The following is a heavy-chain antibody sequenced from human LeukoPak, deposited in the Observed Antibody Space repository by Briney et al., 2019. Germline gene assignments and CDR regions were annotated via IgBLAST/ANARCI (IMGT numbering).Heavy chain of an antibody. CDR2: INHSGST. CDR3: ARAPLLYCSSTSCPPADY. CDR1: GGSFSGYY. V-gene: IGHV4-34*01. J-gene: IGHJ4*02. D-gene: IGHD2-2*01. Sequence: SETLSLTCAVYGGSFSGYYWSWIRQPPGKGLEWIGEINHSGSTNYNPSLKSRVTISVDTSKNQFSLTLSSVTAADTAVYYCARAPLLYCSSTSCPPADYWGQGTLVTVSS.